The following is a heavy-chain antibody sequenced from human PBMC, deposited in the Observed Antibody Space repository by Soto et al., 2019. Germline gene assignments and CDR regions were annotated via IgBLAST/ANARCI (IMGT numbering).Heavy chain of an antibody. CDR1: GGSISSGGYY. CDR3: ATYDSSDYYSGSPIGWFDP. Sequence: QVQLQESGPGLVKPSQTLSLTCTVSGGSISSGGYYWSWIRQHPGKGLEWIGYIYYSGSTYYNPSLQSRVTISVDTSKNQFSLQLSSVTAADTAVYYCATYDSSDYYSGSPIGWFDPWGQGTLVTVSS. V-gene: IGHV4-31*03. J-gene: IGHJ5*02. CDR2: IYYSGST. D-gene: IGHD3-22*01.